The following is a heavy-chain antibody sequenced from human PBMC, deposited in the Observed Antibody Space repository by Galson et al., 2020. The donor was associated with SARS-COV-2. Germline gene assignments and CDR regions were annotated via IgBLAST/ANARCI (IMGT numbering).Heavy chain of an antibody. D-gene: IGHD2-2*01. J-gene: IGHJ5*02. V-gene: IGHV3-23*01. Sequence: TGGSLRLSCAASGFTFSSYAMSWVRQAPGRGLEWVSTITTSGTSTYYADSVKGRFTISRDNSKNTLYLQMNSLRAEDTAVYYCAKARVPAAGKWFDPLGQGTLGTVAS. CDR3: AKARVPAAGKWFDP. CDR1: GFTFSSYA. CDR2: ITTSGTST.